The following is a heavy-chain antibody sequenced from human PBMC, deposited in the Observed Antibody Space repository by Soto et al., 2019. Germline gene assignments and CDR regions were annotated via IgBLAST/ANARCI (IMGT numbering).Heavy chain of an antibody. CDR3: ARQSYSNYFDY. D-gene: IGHD4-4*01. V-gene: IGHV4-39*07. Sequence: SETLSLTCTVSGGSISSSSYYWGWIRQPPGKGLEWIGSIYYSGSTYYNPSLKSRVTISVDRSKDQFSLTLTSVTAADTAVYYCARQSYSNYFDYWGRGTLVTVS. CDR2: IYYSGST. CDR1: GGSISSSSYY. J-gene: IGHJ4*02.